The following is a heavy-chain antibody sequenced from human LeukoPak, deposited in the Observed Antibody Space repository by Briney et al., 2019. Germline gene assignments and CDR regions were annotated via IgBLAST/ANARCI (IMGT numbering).Heavy chain of an antibody. CDR2: IYYSGST. CDR3: ARVPIAAAGFDY. V-gene: IGHV4-59*01. J-gene: IGHJ4*02. D-gene: IGHD6-13*01. Sequence: SETLSLTCTVSGGSISSYYWSWIRQPPGKGLEWIGYIYYSGSTNYNPSLKSRVTISVDTSKNQFSLKLSSVTAADTAVYYCARVPIAAAGFDYWGQGTLVTISS. CDR1: GGSISSYY.